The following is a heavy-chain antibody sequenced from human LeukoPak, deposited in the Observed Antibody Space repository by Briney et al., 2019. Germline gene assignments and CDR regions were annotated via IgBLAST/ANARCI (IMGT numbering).Heavy chain of an antibody. CDR3: ARELVVPAAIYYYYYGIDV. V-gene: IGHV3-21*01. CDR2: ISSSNSYI. Sequence: GGSLRLSCAAPGFTFSTYSMNWVRQAPGKGLEWVSSISSSNSYIYYADSVKGRFTISRDNAKNSLYLQMNSLRAEDTAVYYCARELVVPAAIYYYYYGIDVWGQGTTVTVSS. J-gene: IGHJ6*02. CDR1: GFTFSTYS. D-gene: IGHD2-2*02.